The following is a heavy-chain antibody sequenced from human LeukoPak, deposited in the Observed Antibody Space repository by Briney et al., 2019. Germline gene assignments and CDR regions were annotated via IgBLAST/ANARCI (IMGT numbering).Heavy chain of an antibody. CDR3: ARHETGPYFDY. CDR1: GYSFTSYW. J-gene: IGHJ4*02. Sequence: GESLKISCNVSGYSFTSYWIGWVRQMPRKGLECMGIIYPGDSDTRYSPSFQGQVTISADKSISTAYLQWSSLKASDTAMYYCARHETGPYFDYWGQGTLVTVSS. D-gene: IGHD1-1*01. CDR2: IYPGDSDT. V-gene: IGHV5-51*01.